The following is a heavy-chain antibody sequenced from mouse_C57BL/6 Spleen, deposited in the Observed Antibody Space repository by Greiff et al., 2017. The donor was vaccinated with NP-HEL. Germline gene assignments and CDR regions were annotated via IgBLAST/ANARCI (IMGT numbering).Heavy chain of an antibody. J-gene: IGHJ3*01. V-gene: IGHV14-4*01. D-gene: IGHD3-2*02. Sequence: VHVKQSGAELVRPGASVKLSCTASGFNIKDDYMHWVKQRPEQGLEWIGWIDPENGDTEYASKFQGKATITADTSSNTAYLQLSSLTSEDTALYYCTQGQLRPGAYWGQGTLVTVSA. CDR1: GFNIKDDY. CDR3: TQGQLRPGAY. CDR2: IDPENGDT.